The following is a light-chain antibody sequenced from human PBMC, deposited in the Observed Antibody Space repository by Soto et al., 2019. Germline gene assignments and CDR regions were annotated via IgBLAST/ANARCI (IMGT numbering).Light chain of an antibody. CDR2: EVS. J-gene: IGLJ2*01. CDR1: SSDVGGHDY. Sequence: QSALTQPPSASGSPGQSVTISCTGTSSDVGGHDYVSWYQQHPGTAPKLMIYEVSKRPSGVPDRFSGSKSGNTASLTVSGLQADDEADYYCSSYVTGNNLIFGGGTKLTV. CDR3: SSYVTGNNLI. V-gene: IGLV2-8*01.